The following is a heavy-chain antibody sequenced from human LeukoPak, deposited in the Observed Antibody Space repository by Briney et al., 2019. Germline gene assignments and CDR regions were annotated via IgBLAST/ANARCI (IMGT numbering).Heavy chain of an antibody. CDR1: GFTFSSYG. V-gene: IGHV3-30*02. D-gene: IGHD3-9*01. CDR2: IRYDGSNK. Sequence: GGSLRLSCAASGFTFSSYGMHWVRQAPGKGLEWVAFIRYDGSNKYYADSVKGRFTISRDNSKNTLYLQMNSLRAEDTAVYYCARAGTDYDIAAYWGQGTLVTVSS. CDR3: ARAGTDYDIAAY. J-gene: IGHJ4*02.